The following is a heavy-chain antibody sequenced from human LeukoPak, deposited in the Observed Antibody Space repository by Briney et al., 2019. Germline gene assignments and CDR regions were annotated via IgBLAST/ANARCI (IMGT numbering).Heavy chain of an antibody. V-gene: IGHV5-51*01. CDR3: ARLSGDYYDNSGDYFPPTSFSDY. D-gene: IGHD3-22*01. CDR2: IYPGNSDT. J-gene: IGHJ4*02. CDR1: GYSFSSYW. Sequence: GESLKISCSGSGYSFSSYWIGWVRQMPGKDLEWMGIIYPGNSDTRYSPSFQGQVTLSADKSINTAYLQWSSLKASDTAMYYCARLSGDYYDNSGDYFPPTSFSDYWGQGTLVTVSS.